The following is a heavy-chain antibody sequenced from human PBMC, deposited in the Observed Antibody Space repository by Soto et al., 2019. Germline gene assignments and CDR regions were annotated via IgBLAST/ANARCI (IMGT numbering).Heavy chain of an antibody. CDR3: ARVLVAENINAFYF. CDR2: ISASNGNT. D-gene: IGHD2-15*01. V-gene: IGHV1-18*01. J-gene: IGHJ3*01. CDR1: GYAFTNYG. Sequence: ASVKVSCKASGYAFTNYGITWVRQAPGQGLEWMGWISASNGNTNYAQNLQGRVTMTTDTSTSMIYMDLRSLRSDDTGMYYCARVLVAENINAFYFWGQGTMVPV.